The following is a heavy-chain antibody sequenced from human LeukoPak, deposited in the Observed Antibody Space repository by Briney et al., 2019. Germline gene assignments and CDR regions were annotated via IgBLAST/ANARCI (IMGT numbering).Heavy chain of an antibody. V-gene: IGHV3-7*01. CDR3: VTSWCRQQRDY. CDR1: GFTFSAYY. CDR2: MSPDGSDK. J-gene: IGHJ4*02. D-gene: IGHD2-8*01. Sequence: GGSLRLSCAASGFTFSAYYMSWIRQAPGKGLEWVADMSPDGSDKTYVDSVKGRLTISRDNAKQSLYLQMDSLTAEDTAVYYCVTSWCRQQRDYWGQGTLVTVSS.